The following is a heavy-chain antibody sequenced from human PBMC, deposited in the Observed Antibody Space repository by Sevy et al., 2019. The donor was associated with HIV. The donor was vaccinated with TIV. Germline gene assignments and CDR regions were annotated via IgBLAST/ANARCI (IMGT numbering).Heavy chain of an antibody. CDR2: ISYDGSNE. CDR3: TGGGNYAYFFY. Sequence: GGSLRLSCAASGFTFSGYSMHWVRQAPGKGLEWVAVISYDGSNEYYADSVKGRFTISRDNFKNTLYLQMNSLRTEDKAVYYCTGGGNYAYFFYWGQGALVTVSS. CDR1: GFTFSGYS. V-gene: IGHV3-30-3*01. J-gene: IGHJ4*02. D-gene: IGHD1-7*01.